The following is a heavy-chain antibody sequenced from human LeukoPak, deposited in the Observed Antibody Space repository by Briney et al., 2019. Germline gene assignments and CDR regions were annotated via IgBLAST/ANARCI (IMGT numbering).Heavy chain of an antibody. CDR2: IWYDGSNK. J-gene: IGHJ4*02. Sequence: GGSLRLSCAASGFTFSSYGMHWVRQAPGKGLEWVAVIWYDGSNKYCADSVKGRFTISRDNSKNTLYLQMNSLRAEDTAVYYCAKSSGSYYLDYWGQGTLVTVSS. D-gene: IGHD1-26*01. V-gene: IGHV3-33*06. CDR3: AKSSGSYYLDY. CDR1: GFTFSSYG.